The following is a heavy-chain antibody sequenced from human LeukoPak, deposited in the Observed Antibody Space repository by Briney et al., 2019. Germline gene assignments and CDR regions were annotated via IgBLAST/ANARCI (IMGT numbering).Heavy chain of an antibody. J-gene: IGHJ4*02. CDR3: AREIITMVRGVKEPFDY. D-gene: IGHD3-10*01. Sequence: SETLSLTCTVSGYSISSGYYWGWIRQPPGKGLEWIGSIYHSGSTYYNPSLKSRVTISVDTSKNQFSLKLSSVTAADTAVYYCAREIITMVRGVKEPFDYWGQGTLVTVSS. V-gene: IGHV4-38-2*02. CDR2: IYHSGST. CDR1: GYSISSGYY.